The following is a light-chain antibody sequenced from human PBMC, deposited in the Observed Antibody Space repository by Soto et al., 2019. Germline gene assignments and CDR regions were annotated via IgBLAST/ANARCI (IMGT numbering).Light chain of an antibody. J-gene: IGKJ4*01. CDR1: QSVSHF. Sequence: EIVLTQSPATLSLSPGESATLSCRASQSVSHFLAWYQQNPGQAPSLLIYDTSSRATGIPGRFSGSGSGTDLTLTIDRLEPADAAVYYRQQRTDWPTFGGGTKVEI. CDR2: DTS. V-gene: IGKV3-11*01. CDR3: QQRTDWPT.